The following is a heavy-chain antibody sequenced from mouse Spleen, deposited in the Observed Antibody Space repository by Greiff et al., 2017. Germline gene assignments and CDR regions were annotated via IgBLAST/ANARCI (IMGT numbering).Heavy chain of an antibody. CDR3: TRHYVVAY. CDR1: GYTFTDYE. D-gene: IGHD1-2*01. CDR2: IDPETGGT. Sequence: QVQLQQSGAELVRPGASVTLSCKASGYTFTDYEMHWVKQTPVHGLEWIGAIDPETGGTAYNQKFKGKAILTADKSSSTPYMELRSLTSEDSAVYYCTRHYVVAYWGQGTLVTVSA. J-gene: IGHJ3*01. V-gene: IGHV1-15*01.